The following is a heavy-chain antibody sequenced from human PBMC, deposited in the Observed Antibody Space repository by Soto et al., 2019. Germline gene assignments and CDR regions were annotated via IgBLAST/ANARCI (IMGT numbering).Heavy chain of an antibody. CDR1: GFTFSSYA. D-gene: IGHD4-17*01. CDR3: AKSPDYGDSYLDY. CDR2: ISGSGGST. Sequence: GSLRLSCAASGFTFSSYAMSRVRQAPGKGLEWVSAISGSGGSTYYADSVKGRFTISRDNSKNTLYLQMNSLRAEDTAVYYCAKSPDYGDSYLDYWGQGTLVTVSS. V-gene: IGHV3-23*01. J-gene: IGHJ4*02.